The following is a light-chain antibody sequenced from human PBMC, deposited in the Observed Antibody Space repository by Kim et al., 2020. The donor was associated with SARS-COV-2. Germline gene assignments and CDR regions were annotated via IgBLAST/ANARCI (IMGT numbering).Light chain of an antibody. CDR2: GAS. CDR1: QSVSSN. J-gene: IGKJ4*01. Sequence: SPDERATLACRASQSVSSNLAWYQQKPGQAPRLLIDGASTRATGIPARFSGSGSGTEFTLTISSLQSEDFAVYYCQQYNNWPLTFGGGTKVDIK. CDR3: QQYNNWPLT. V-gene: IGKV3D-15*01.